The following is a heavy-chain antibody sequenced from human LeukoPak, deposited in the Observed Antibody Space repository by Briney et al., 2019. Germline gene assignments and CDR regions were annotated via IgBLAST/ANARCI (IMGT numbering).Heavy chain of an antibody. V-gene: IGHV1-18*01. CDR3: ARDKTPMITFGGVWPDY. Sequence: GASVKVSCKASGYTFTSYGISWVRQAPGQGLEWMGWISAYNGNTNYAQKLQGRVTMTTDTSTSTAYMELRSLRSDDTAVYYCARDKTPMITFGGVWPDYWGQGTLVTVSS. J-gene: IGHJ4*02. CDR2: ISAYNGNT. D-gene: IGHD3-16*01. CDR1: GYTFTSYG.